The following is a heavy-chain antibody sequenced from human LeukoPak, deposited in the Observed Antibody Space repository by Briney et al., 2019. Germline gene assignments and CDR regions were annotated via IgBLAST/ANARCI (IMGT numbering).Heavy chain of an antibody. V-gene: IGHV3-66*01. CDR1: GFSVSSNC. Sequence: PGASLTRSCSGSGFSVSSNCMSWVRQAPGQGREWGSVIYIGASTYYADSVKGRFTISRDYTNNTLFLQMNSLRAEDTAGYFGSRDGFSSGGLRDYGGRGTRVTVS. D-gene: IGHD6-19*01. CDR2: IYIGAST. J-gene: IGHJ4*02. CDR3: SRDGFSSGGLRDY.